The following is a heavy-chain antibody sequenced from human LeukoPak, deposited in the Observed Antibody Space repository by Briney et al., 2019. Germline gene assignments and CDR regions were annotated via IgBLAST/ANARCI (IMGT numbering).Heavy chain of an antibody. CDR3: ARDLVTTSGAFDI. Sequence: GGSLRLSCAASGFTFSSYSMNWVRQAPGKGVEWVSYISSSSSTIYYADSVKGRFTISRDNAKNLLYLQMNSLRAEDTAVYYCARDLVTTSGAFDIWGQGTMVTVSS. J-gene: IGHJ3*02. D-gene: IGHD3-9*01. V-gene: IGHV3-48*01. CDR1: GFTFSSYS. CDR2: ISSSSSTI.